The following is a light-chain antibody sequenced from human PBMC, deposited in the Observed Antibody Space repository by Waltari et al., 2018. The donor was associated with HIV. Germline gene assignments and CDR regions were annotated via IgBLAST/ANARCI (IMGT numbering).Light chain of an antibody. CDR3: TSYISSSTPV. J-gene: IGLJ3*02. CDR1: SCHSGVSHS. V-gene: IGLV2-14*01. Sequence: QSALTQPAAVSGSPGQSTTIPCSGTSCHSGVSHSVSWYQHHPGKAPKVIIYEVTNRPSGVSNRFSGSKSGNTASLTISGLQAEDEADYFCTSYISSSTPVFGGGTKLTVL. CDR2: EVT.